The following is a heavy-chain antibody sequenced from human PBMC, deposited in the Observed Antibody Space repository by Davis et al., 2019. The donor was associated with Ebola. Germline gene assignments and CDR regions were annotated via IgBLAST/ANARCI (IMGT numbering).Heavy chain of an antibody. CDR1: GFTFSNAW. V-gene: IGHV3-15*07. Sequence: ESLKIPCAAPGFTFSNAWMNWVRQAPGKGLEWVGRIKSKTDGGTTDYAAPVKGRFTISRDGSKNTLYLQMNSLKTEDTPVYYCTTYSSRGSWYWGQGTLVTVSS. J-gene: IGHJ4*02. CDR2: IKSKTDGGTT. CDR3: TTYSSRGSWY. D-gene: IGHD6-13*01.